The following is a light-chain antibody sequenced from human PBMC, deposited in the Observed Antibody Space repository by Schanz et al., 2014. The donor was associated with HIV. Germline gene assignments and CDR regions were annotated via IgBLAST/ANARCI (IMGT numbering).Light chain of an antibody. V-gene: IGLV1-51*01. J-gene: IGLJ2*01. CDR3: GTWDSSLSAGV. CDR1: ASNIGKNY. Sequence: QSVLTQPPLVSAAPGQKVTISCSGSASNIGKNYVCWYQQFPGAAPRLLIYDSDKRPSGIPDRFSGSKSGTSATLGITGLQTGDEADYYCGTWDSSLSAGVFGGGTKVTVL. CDR2: DSD.